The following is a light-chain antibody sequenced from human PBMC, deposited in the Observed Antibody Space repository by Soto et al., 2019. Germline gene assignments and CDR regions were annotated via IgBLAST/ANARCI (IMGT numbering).Light chain of an antibody. CDR3: SSYAGSYTFDVV. V-gene: IGLV2-14*01. Sequence: QSALTQPASVSGSPGQSITISCTGTSSDVGGYNYVSWYQQHPGKAPKLMIYEVSNRPSGVSNRFSGSKSGNTASLTISGLQAEDEADYYCSSYAGSYTFDVVFGGGTKVTVL. CDR1: SSDVGGYNY. J-gene: IGLJ2*01. CDR2: EVS.